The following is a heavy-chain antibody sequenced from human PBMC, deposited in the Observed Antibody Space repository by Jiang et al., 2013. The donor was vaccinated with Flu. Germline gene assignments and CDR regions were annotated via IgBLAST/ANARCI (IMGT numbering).Heavy chain of an antibody. Sequence: VQLVESGAEVKKPGSSVKVSCKASGDIFNNYAISWVRQAPGQGPEWMGGIIPSFGTPNYAQKFQGRVTITADKSTSTVYMELSSLRSEDTAVYYCARSGWHGGFYYGMDVWGQGTTVTVSS. J-gene: IGHJ6*02. V-gene: IGHV1-69*06. CDR3: ARSGWHGGFYYGMDV. CDR1: GDIFNNYA. D-gene: IGHD3-10*01. CDR2: IIPSFGTP.